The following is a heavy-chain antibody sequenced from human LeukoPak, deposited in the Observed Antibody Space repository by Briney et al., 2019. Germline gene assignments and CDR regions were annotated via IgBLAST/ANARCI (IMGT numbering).Heavy chain of an antibody. Sequence: GGSLRLSCAASGFTFSSYTMSWVRQAPGKGLEWVSTITTSDGNTYYADSVKGRFTVSRDNSKNTLFLQMNSLRAEDTAVYYCAKGPMIAQYFHHWGQGTLVTVSS. D-gene: IGHD3-22*01. CDR3: AKGPMIAQYFHH. CDR1: GFTFSSYT. J-gene: IGHJ1*01. V-gene: IGHV3-23*01. CDR2: ITTSDGNT.